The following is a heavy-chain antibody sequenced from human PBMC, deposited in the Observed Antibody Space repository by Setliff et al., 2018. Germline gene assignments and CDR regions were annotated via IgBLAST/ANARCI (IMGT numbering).Heavy chain of an antibody. CDR1: GGSINSGGYY. J-gene: IGHJ6*03. Sequence: SETLSLTCTVSGGSINSGGYYWTWIRQHPGKGLEWIGCAYHSGSTYYNPSLESRVAISVDTSKNQLSLKLSSVTAADTAVYYCARALGFDPVYHYYMDVWGKGTTVTVSS. CDR2: AYHSGST. D-gene: IGHD3-9*01. V-gene: IGHV4-31*03. CDR3: ARALGFDPVYHYYMDV.